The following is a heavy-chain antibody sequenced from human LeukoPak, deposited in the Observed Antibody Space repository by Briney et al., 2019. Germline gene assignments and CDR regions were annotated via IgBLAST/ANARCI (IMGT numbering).Heavy chain of an antibody. V-gene: IGHV1-69*01. CDR3: ARGVAAPGHWFDP. J-gene: IGHJ5*02. CDR2: LIPIFGTA. Sequence: SVKVSCKASGGTFSSYAISGVRHAPGQGLKWMGGLIPIFGTANYAQKFQGRVTITADESTSTAYMELSSLRSEDTAVYYCARGVAAPGHWFDPWGQGTLVTVSS. CDR1: GGTFSSYA.